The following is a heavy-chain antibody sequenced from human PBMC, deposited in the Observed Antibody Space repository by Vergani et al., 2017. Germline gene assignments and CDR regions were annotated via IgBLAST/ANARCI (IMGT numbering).Heavy chain of an antibody. CDR2: IGYDGRIK. CDR1: GFSFYTYG. CDR3: AKDGRENSDYGYFDY. J-gene: IGHJ4*02. V-gene: IGHV3-30*02. D-gene: IGHD4-17*01. Sequence: QVQLVETGGGVVQPGGSLRLYCATSGFSFYTYGAHWVRHAPGKGLEWVAFIGYDGRIKYNVDSVKGRFTISRDTSKKTLSLQMRSLRADDTAVYYCAKDGRENSDYGYFDYWGQGTLVTVS.